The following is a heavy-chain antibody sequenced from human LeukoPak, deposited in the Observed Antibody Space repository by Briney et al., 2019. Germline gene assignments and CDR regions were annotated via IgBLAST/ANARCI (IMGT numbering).Heavy chain of an antibody. CDR3: TTEWNDSSGYYNQFDY. D-gene: IGHD3-22*01. V-gene: IGHV3-15*04. J-gene: IGHJ4*02. CDR1: GFSFSDAW. Sequence: GGSLRLSCAASGFSFSDAWMSWVRQIPGKGLEWVGRIESKTDGGTTDYAAPVKGRFTISRDDSKNTLYLQMNSLKTEDTAVYYCTTEWNDSSGYYNQFDYWGQGTLVTVSS. CDR2: IESKTDGGTT.